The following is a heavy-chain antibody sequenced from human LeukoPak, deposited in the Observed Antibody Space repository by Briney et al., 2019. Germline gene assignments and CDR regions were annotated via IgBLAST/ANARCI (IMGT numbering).Heavy chain of an antibody. D-gene: IGHD5-18*01. Sequence: KPSETLSLTCTVSGGSISSYYWSWIRQPAGKGLGWIGRIYTSGSTNYNPSLKSRVTMSVDTSKNQFSLTLSSVTAADTAVYYCARVSIQLWLDYWGQGTLVTVSS. CDR1: GGSISSYY. CDR3: ARVSIQLWLDY. V-gene: IGHV4-4*07. CDR2: IYTSGST. J-gene: IGHJ4*02.